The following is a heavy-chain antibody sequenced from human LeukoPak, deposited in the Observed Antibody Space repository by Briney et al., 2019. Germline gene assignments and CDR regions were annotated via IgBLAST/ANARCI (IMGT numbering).Heavy chain of an antibody. CDR1: GFTFSSYG. CDR2: ISYDGSNK. CDR3: ARGPYDSSGYYPDY. V-gene: IGHV3-30*03. Sequence: GSLRLSCAASGFTFSSYGMHWVRQAPGKGLEWVAVISYDGSNKYYADSVKGRFTISRDNSKNTLYLQMNSLRAEDTAVYYCARGPYDSSGYYPDYWGQGTLVTVSS. D-gene: IGHD3-22*01. J-gene: IGHJ4*02.